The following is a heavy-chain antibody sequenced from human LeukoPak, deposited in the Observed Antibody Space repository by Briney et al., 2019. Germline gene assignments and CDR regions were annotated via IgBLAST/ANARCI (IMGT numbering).Heavy chain of an antibody. J-gene: IGHJ3*02. CDR2: IYYSGST. Sequence: SETLSLTCTVSGDSVSSSTYYWGWIRQPPGKGLEWIGTIYYSGSTYYNPSLKSRVTISVDTSKNQFSLKLSSVTAADTAVYYCSPYCSSTSCSTGKAFDIWGQGTMVTVSS. V-gene: IGHV4-39*07. D-gene: IGHD2-2*01. CDR3: SPYCSSTSCSTGKAFDI. CDR1: GDSVSSSTYY.